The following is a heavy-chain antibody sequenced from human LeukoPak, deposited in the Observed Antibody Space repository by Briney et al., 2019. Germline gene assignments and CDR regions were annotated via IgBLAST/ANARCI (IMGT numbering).Heavy chain of an antibody. CDR1: GFTLSSYA. V-gene: IGHV3-23*01. CDR2: ISGSGGST. D-gene: IGHD6-19*01. Sequence: QAGGSLRLSCAASGFTLSSYAMSWVRPAPGKGLEWVSAISGSGGSTYYADSVKGRFTISRDNSKNTLYLQMNSLRAEDTAVYYCAKDIAVASKNGYWGQGTLVTVSS. J-gene: IGHJ4*02. CDR3: AKDIAVASKNGY.